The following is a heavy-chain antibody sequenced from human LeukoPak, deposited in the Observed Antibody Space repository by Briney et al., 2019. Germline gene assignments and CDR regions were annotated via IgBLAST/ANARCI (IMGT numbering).Heavy chain of an antibody. Sequence: GGSLRLSCAASGFTFSSYSMNWVRQAPGKGPEWVSSISSTSSYIYYADSVKGRFTMSRDNAKNSLYLQMSSLRAEDTAVYYCARVGTVITFPPDYWGQGTLVTVSS. CDR3: ARVGTVITFPPDY. J-gene: IGHJ4*02. CDR1: GFTFSSYS. V-gene: IGHV3-21*01. CDR2: ISSTSSYI. D-gene: IGHD3-16*01.